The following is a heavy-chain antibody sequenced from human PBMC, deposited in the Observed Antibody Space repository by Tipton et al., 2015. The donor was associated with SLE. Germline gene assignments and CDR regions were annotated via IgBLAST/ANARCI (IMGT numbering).Heavy chain of an antibody. V-gene: IGHV4-39*07. Sequence: TLSLTCTVSGGSISSSSYYWGWIRQPPGKGLEWIGSIYYSGSTYYNPSLKSRVTISVDTSKNQFSLKLSSVTAADTAVYYCARGVPGDPAFDIWGQGTMVTVSS. CDR2: IYYSGST. D-gene: IGHD7-27*01. J-gene: IGHJ3*02. CDR3: ARGVPGDPAFDI. CDR1: GGSISSSSYY.